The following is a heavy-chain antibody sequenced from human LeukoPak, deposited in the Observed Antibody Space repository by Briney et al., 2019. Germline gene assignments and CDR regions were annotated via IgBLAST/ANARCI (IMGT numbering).Heavy chain of an antibody. CDR2: ISYDGSNK. V-gene: IGHV3-30*18. Sequence: GGSLRLSCAASGFTFSSYGMHWVRQAPGKGLEWVAVISYDGSNKYYADSEKGRFTISRDNSKNTLYLQMNSLRAEDTAVYYCAKDHGIAAAGNEGDAFDIWGQGTMVTVSS. J-gene: IGHJ3*02. CDR3: AKDHGIAAAGNEGDAFDI. CDR1: GFTFSSYG. D-gene: IGHD6-13*01.